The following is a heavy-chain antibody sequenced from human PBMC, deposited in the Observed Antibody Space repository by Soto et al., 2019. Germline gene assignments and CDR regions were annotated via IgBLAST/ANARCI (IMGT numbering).Heavy chain of an antibody. CDR3: GRERQWEPVPY. Sequence: VQLVQSGGEVKQPGASVKVSCRASGYSFSNYGITWVRQAPGQGLEWMGWISGYNSNTNYAQKFEGRVRMTKDTTRSTAYLEVRSLRFDDTAVDYCGRERQWEPVPYWGQGTPVTVSS. J-gene: IGHJ4*02. V-gene: IGHV1-18*01. CDR2: ISGYNSNT. CDR1: GYSFSNYG. D-gene: IGHD1-26*01.